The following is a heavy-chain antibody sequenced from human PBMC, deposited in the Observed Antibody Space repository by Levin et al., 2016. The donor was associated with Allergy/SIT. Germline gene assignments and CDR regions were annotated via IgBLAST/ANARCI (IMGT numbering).Heavy chain of an antibody. J-gene: IGHJ6*03. CDR2: ISYDGSNK. D-gene: IGHD2-2*01. Sequence: VRQAPGKGLEWVAVISYDGSNKYYADSVKGRFTISRDNSKNTLYLQMNSLRAEDTAVYYCARGRSSIVVYYYYYMDVWGKGTTVTVSS. V-gene: IGHV3-30-3*01. CDR3: ARGRSSIVVYYYYYMDV.